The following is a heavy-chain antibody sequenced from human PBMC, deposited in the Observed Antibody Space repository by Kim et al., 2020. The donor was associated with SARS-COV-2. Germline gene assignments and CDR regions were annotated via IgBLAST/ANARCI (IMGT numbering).Heavy chain of an antibody. Sequence: YYANSGRCRFTISRDNSKSRLYLQMSSLGVVNTAMYYCAKGPTAAEIDYWGQGTLVTVSS. D-gene: IGHD2-21*02. J-gene: IGHJ4*02. CDR3: AKGPTAAEIDY. V-gene: IGHV3-30*13.